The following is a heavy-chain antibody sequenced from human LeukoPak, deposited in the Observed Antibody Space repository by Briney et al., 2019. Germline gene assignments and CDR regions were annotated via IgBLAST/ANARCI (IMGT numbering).Heavy chain of an antibody. J-gene: IGHJ4*02. CDR1: GFTFSSYA. Sequence: PGRSLRLSCAASGFTFSSYAMHWVRQAPGKGLEWVANIKQDGSEKYYVDSVKGRFTISRDKAKNSLYLQMNSLRAEDTAVYYCAREFDYWGQGTLVTVSS. V-gene: IGHV3-7*03. CDR2: IKQDGSEK. CDR3: AREFDY.